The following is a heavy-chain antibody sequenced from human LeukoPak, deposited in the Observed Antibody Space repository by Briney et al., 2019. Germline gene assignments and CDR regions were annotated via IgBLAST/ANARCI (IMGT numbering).Heavy chain of an antibody. CDR1: GFTFSSYA. J-gene: IGHJ3*02. CDR3: ARGSLLAFDI. V-gene: IGHV3-33*01. CDR2: IWSDGTNK. Sequence: GRSLRLSCAASGFTFSSYAMHWVRQAPGKGLEWVAVIWSDGTNKYYSDSVKGRFTISRDNSKNTLYLQMNSLRAEDTAAYYCARGSLLAFDIWGQGTMVTVSS.